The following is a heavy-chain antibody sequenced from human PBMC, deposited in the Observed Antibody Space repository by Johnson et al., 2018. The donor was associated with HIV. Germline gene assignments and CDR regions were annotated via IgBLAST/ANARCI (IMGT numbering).Heavy chain of an antibody. D-gene: IGHD2-8*01. CDR1: GFTFSDSY. J-gene: IGHJ3*02. Sequence: QVQLVASGGGWVKPGGSLSLSCAASGFTFSDSYMNLIRQAPGKGLEWVSYISGSDGAIWYADSVKGRFTVSRDNAKNSFYLQMNSLRAEETAVYYCARSVNAGRPFDIWGQGTLVTVSS. CDR2: ISGSDGAI. V-gene: IGHV3-11*04. CDR3: ARSVNAGRPFDI.